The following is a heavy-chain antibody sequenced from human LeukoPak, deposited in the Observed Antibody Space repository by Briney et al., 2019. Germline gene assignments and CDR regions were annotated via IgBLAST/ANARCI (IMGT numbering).Heavy chain of an antibody. CDR1: GFTFSSYW. CDR2: INSDESIT. Sequence: GGSLRLSCAASGFTFSSYWMHWVRQAPGKGLEWVSRINSDESITNYADAVKGRFTISRDNAKNTVYLQMNSLRAEDTAVYYCASDLDPSPFDYWGQGTLVTVSS. D-gene: IGHD1-1*01. CDR3: ASDLDPSPFDY. J-gene: IGHJ4*02. V-gene: IGHV3-74*01.